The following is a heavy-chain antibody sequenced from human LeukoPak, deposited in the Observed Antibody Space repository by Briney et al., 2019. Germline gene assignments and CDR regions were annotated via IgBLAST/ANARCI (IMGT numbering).Heavy chain of an antibody. CDR1: GFTFSSYN. V-gene: IGHV3-48*02. J-gene: IGHJ4*02. D-gene: IGHD1-26*01. Sequence: GGSVRLSCAASGFTFSSYNMNWVRQAPGKGLEWVSYLSSSGTIYYADSVKGRFTISRDNAKNSLYLQMKSLRDEDTAVYYCARSGLVGATTGYFDYWGQGTLVTVSS. CDR2: LSSSGTI. CDR3: ARSGLVGATTGYFDY.